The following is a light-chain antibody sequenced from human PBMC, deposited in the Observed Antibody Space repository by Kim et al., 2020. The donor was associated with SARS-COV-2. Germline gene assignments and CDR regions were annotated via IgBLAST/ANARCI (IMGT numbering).Light chain of an antibody. J-gene: IGKJ4*01. Sequence: DIQMTQSPSSLSASVGDRVTITCRASQTIGYSLNWYQQKPGKAPKVLIYAALSLYGGVPSRFSGSGSGTEFTLTISSLQHEDFATYYCQQTYTTPTFGGGTRVEIK. CDR1: QTIGYS. V-gene: IGKV1-39*01. CDR3: QQTYTTPT. CDR2: AAL.